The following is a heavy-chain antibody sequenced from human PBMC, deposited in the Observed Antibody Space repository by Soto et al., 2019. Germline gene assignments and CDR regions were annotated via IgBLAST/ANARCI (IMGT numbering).Heavy chain of an antibody. D-gene: IGHD1-26*01. CDR3: ARRGSGSYYDY. CDR2: ISGSGDST. J-gene: IGHJ4*02. CDR1: GFTFSSYA. V-gene: IGHV3-23*01. Sequence: GGSLRLSCAASGFTFSSYAMNWVRQAPGKGLERVSVISGSGDSTYYADSVKGRFTISRDNSKNTLYLQMNSLRAEDTAVYYCARRGSGSYYDYWGQGTLVTVSS.